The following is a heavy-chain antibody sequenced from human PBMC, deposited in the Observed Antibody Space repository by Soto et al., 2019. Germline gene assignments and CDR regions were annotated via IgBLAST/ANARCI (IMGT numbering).Heavy chain of an antibody. CDR3: ARDRVALVQSPDPFDY. D-gene: IGHD2-15*01. CDR1: GFTFSSYS. CDR2: ISSSGDSI. Sequence: EVELVEPGGGLVQPGGSLRLSCAASGFTFSSYSMNWFRQAPGKGLEWLSYISSSGDSIIYADSVKGRFTTSRDNAKNSLYLQMNSLRDEDTAMYFGARDRVALVQSPDPFDYWGQGTLFTVSS. V-gene: IGHV3-48*02. J-gene: IGHJ4*02.